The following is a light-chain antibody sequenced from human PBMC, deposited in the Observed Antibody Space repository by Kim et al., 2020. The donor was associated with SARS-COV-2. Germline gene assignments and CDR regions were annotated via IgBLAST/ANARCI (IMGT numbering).Light chain of an antibody. Sequence: SAGGTATLSCRARQSVSSNLAWYQQRPGQAPRLLIYAAITRATGVPARFSGSGSGRKFTLTISGLQSEDFAVYYCQQYNDWPPLTFGGGTKVDIK. CDR2: AAI. CDR1: QSVSSN. CDR3: QQYNDWPPLT. J-gene: IGKJ4*01. V-gene: IGKV3-15*01.